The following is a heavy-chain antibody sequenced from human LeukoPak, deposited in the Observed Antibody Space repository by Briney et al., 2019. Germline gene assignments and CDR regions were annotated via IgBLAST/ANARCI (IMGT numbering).Heavy chain of an antibody. J-gene: IGHJ5*02. D-gene: IGHD6-13*01. CDR1: GGSISSHY. V-gene: IGHV4-59*11. CDR2: IYYSGST. Sequence: SETLSLTCTVSGGSISSHYWSWIRQPPGKGLEWIGYIYYSGSTNYNPSLKSRVTISVDTSKNQFSLKLSSVTAADTAVYYCASGSSSWYYAHGFDPWGQGTLVTVSS. CDR3: ASGSSSWYYAHGFDP.